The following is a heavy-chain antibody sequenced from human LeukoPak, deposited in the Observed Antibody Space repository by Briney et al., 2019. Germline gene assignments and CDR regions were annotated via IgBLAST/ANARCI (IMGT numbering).Heavy chain of an antibody. Sequence: GRSLRLSCTASGFTFGDYAMSWVRQAPGKGLECVGIIRSKAYGGTTEYAASVKGRFTISRDDSKTIAYLQMNSLKTEDTGVYYCTRVGHYYDSRGYYVVDFDYWGQGTLVTVSS. V-gene: IGHV3-49*04. CDR1: GFTFGDYA. CDR3: TRVGHYYDSRGYYVVDFDY. CDR2: IRSKAYGGTT. J-gene: IGHJ4*02. D-gene: IGHD3-22*01.